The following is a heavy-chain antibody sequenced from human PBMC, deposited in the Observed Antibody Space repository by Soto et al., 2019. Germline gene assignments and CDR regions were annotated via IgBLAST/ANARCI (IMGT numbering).Heavy chain of an antibody. CDR2: INSNGVIT. CDR1: GFAFNIYC. J-gene: IGHJ3*01. CDR3: LTLFGVHGAFDL. D-gene: IGHD3-3*01. Sequence: GGSLRLSCAASGFAFNIYCMHWVRQAPGKGPVWVSRINSNGVITTYADSVKGRFTISRDNAKKTLYLQMDSLRPDDTAVYYCLTLFGVHGAFDLWGKGTMVTVSS. V-gene: IGHV3-74*01.